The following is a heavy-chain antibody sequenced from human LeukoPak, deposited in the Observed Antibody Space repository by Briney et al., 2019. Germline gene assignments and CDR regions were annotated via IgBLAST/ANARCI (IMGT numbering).Heavy chain of an antibody. D-gene: IGHD3-16*01. CDR3: ARATGTWGHDGFDI. J-gene: IGHJ3*02. Sequence: ASVKVSCKAYGYTFMSHGISWVRPAPGQGLEWMGWISGSSSNTNYAQRLRGRVTMTTDTSTTTAYMELRSLRSDDTAVYYCARATGTWGHDGFDIWGQGTMVTVSS. CDR1: GYTFMSHG. V-gene: IGHV1-18*01. CDR2: ISGSSSNT.